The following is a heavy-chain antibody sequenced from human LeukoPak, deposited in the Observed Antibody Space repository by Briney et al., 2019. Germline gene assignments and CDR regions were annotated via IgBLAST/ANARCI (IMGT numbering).Heavy chain of an antibody. CDR1: GFTFSASA. Sequence: PGGSLRLSCAASGFTFSASAMYWVRQASGKGLEWVGRIRNKANSYATTHAASVKGRFIISRDNSKNTLYLQMNSLRAEDTAVYYCAKLFYLSSGWFDYWGQGTLVTVSS. J-gene: IGHJ4*02. V-gene: IGHV3-73*01. D-gene: IGHD6-19*01. CDR2: IRNKANSYAT. CDR3: AKLFYLSSGWFDY.